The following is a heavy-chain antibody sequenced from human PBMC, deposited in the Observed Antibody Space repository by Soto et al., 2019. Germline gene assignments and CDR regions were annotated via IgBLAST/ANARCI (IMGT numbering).Heavy chain of an antibody. CDR1: GGSISSSNW. CDR3: ALDSSSCHGVLYYYAMDV. V-gene: IGHV4-4*02. Sequence: QVQLQESGPGLVKPSGTLSLTCAVSGGSISSSNWWSWVRQPPGKGLEWIGEIYHSGSTNSNPSLKSPVTISVDKSMNQFSLKLSSVTAADTAVHYCALDSSSCHGVLYYYAMDVWGPGTTGTVS. J-gene: IGHJ6*02. D-gene: IGHD6-6*01. CDR2: IYHSGST.